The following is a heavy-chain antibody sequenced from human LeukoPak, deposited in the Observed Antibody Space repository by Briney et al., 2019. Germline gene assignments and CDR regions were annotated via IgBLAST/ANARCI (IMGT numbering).Heavy chain of an antibody. J-gene: IGHJ3*02. CDR3: AREAPGLADAFDI. CDR2: IYHSGST. CDR1: GGSISSGGYS. D-gene: IGHD3-16*01. Sequence: SETLSLTCAVSGGSISSGGYSWSWIRQPPGKGLEWIGYIYHSGSTYYNPSLKSRVTISVDRSKNQFSLKLSSVTAADTAVYYCAREAPGLADAFDIWGRGTMVTVSS. V-gene: IGHV4-30-2*01.